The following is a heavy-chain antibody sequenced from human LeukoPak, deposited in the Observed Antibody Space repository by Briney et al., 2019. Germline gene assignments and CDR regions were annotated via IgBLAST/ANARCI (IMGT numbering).Heavy chain of an antibody. CDR2: IIPILATE. V-gene: IGHV1-69*11. J-gene: IGHJ4*02. CDR1: GGTFSSYA. CDR3: ARDRRAAGGFFSPEY. D-gene: IGHD6-13*01. Sequence: SVKVSCKASGGTFSSYAFSWVRQAPGQGLEWMGRIIPILATEFYAQKVQDRLTITADPSTGTAYMELSSLRSDDTAVYYCARDRRAAGGFFSPEYWGRGTQVTVSS.